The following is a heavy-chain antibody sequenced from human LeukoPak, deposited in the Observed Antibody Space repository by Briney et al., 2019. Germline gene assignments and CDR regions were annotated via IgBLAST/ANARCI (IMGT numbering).Heavy chain of an antibody. CDR2: LTGSGGGT. CDR1: GFTFDDYA. CDR3: AKGTAVADIYFDY. V-gene: IGHV3-23*01. J-gene: IGHJ4*02. D-gene: IGHD6-19*01. Sequence: GGSLRLSCVASGFTFDDYAMHWVRQAPGKGLEWVSGLTGSGGGTYYADSVKGQFTISRDNSKNTLYLQLNSLRVEDTAIYYCAKGTAVADIYFDYWGQGTLVTVSS.